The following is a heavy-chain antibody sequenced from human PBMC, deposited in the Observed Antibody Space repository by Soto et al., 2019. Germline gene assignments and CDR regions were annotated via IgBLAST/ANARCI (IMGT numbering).Heavy chain of an antibody. CDR2: INAGNGNT. CDR1: GYTFPSYA. Sequence: GASVKVSCKASGYTFPSYAMHLVRPAPGQRLEWMGWINAGNGNTKYSQKFQGRVTITRDTSASTAYMELSSLRSGDTAVYYCARSGGLDRDFNYWGQGSLVTGSS. D-gene: IGHD2-15*01. CDR3: ARSGGLDRDFNY. V-gene: IGHV1-3*01. J-gene: IGHJ4*02.